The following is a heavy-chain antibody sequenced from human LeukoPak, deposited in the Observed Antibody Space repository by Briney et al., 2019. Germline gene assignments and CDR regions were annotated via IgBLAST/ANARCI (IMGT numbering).Heavy chain of an antibody. D-gene: IGHD6-13*01. CDR1: GFSFSSYA. Sequence: PGGSLRLSCAASGFSFSSYAMTWVRQSPGKGLEWVSSIGGSDGSTYYADSVKGRFTISRDNSKNTLYLQMNSLRAEDTAVYYCARGLYEIAAAGTEFDYWGQGTLVTVSS. V-gene: IGHV3-23*01. CDR3: ARGLYEIAAAGTEFDY. J-gene: IGHJ4*02. CDR2: IGGSDGST.